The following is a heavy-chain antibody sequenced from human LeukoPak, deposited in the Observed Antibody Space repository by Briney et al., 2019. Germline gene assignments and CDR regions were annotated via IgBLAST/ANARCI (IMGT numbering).Heavy chain of an antibody. CDR1: GYTFTGYY. CDR2: INPNSGGT. J-gene: IGHJ6*02. V-gene: IGHV1-2*04. Sequence: GASVKVSCKASGYTFTGYYMHWARQAPGQGLEWMGWINPNSGGTNYAQKFQGWVTMTRDTSVSTAYMELSRLRSDDTAVYYCARDTYYYGMDVWGQGTTVTVSS. CDR3: ARDTYYYGMDV.